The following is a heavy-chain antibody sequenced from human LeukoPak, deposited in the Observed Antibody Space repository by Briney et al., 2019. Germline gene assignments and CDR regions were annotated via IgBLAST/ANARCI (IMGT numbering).Heavy chain of an antibody. CDR3: ARRYRSSSDY. CDR2: INSDGSST. D-gene: IGHD1-14*01. Sequence: GGSLRLSCAASGFTFSNYWMHWVRQAPGKGLVCVSRINSDGSSTTYADSVKGRFTISRDNAKNTLYLQMNSLRAEDTAVYFCARRYRSSSDYWGQGTLVAVSS. V-gene: IGHV3-74*01. J-gene: IGHJ4*02. CDR1: GFTFSNYW.